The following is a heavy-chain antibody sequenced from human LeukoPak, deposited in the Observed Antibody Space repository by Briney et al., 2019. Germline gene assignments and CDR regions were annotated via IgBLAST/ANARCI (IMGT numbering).Heavy chain of an antibody. CDR2: IKQDGSTK. V-gene: IGHV3-7*01. Sequence: GGSLRLSCAASGFTFTNSWMAWVRQAPGKGLEWVANIKQDGSTKHYADSLKGRFTISKDNPKNSLYLQMNSLRADDTAVYYCARDTDGSLDFWGQGILVTVAS. J-gene: IGHJ4*02. CDR1: GFTFTNSW. CDR3: ARDTDGSLDF. D-gene: IGHD1-26*01.